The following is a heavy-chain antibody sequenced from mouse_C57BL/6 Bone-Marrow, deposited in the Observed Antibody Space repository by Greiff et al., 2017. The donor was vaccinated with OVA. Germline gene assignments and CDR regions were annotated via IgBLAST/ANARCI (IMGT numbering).Heavy chain of an antibody. Sequence: QVQLKQPGAELVMPGASVKLSCKASGYTFTSYWMHWVKQRPGQGLEWIGEIDPSDSYTNYNQKFKGKSTLTVDKSSSTAYMQLSSLTSEDSAVDYCARSGSPYYFDYWGQGTTLTVSS. J-gene: IGHJ2*01. CDR1: GYTFTSYW. D-gene: IGHD1-1*02. V-gene: IGHV1-69*01. CDR3: ARSGSPYYFDY. CDR2: IDPSDSYT.